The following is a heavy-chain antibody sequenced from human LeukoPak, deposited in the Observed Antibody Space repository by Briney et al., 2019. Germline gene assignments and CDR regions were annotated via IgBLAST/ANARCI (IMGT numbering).Heavy chain of an antibody. CDR3: VNGAAAGNDYYYYGMDV. CDR1: GFTFSSYG. J-gene: IGHJ6*02. CDR2: IWYDGSNK. V-gene: IGHV3-33*06. Sequence: GGSLRLSCAASGFTFSSYGMHWVRQAPGKGLEWVAVIWYDGSNKYYADSVKGRFTISRDNSKNTLYLQMNSLRAEDTAVYYCVNGAAAGNDYYYYGMDVWGQGTTVTVSS. D-gene: IGHD6-13*01.